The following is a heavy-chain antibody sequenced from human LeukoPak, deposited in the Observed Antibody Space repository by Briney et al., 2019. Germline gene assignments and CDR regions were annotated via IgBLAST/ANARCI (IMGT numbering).Heavy chain of an antibody. D-gene: IGHD3-10*01. V-gene: IGHV4-31*03. J-gene: IGHJ5*02. CDR2: ICYSGST. CDR3: ARLFSGWPDKSYWFDP. Sequence: SETLSLTCTVSGGSISSGGYYWSWIRQHPGKGLEWIGYICYSGSTYYNPSLKSRVTISVDTSKNQFSLKLSSVTAADTAVYYCARLFSGWPDKSYWFDPWGQGTLVTVSS. CDR1: GGSISSGGYY.